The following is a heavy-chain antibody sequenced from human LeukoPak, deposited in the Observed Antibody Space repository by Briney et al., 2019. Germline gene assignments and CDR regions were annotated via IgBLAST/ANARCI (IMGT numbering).Heavy chain of an antibody. D-gene: IGHD2-8*01. Sequence: ASVKASCKVSGYTLTELSMHWVRQAPGKGLEWMGGFDPEDGETIYAQKFQGRVTMTEDTSTDTAYMELSSLRSEDTAVYYCATGIGVRWYFDLWGRGTLVTVSS. CDR3: ATGIGVRWYFDL. J-gene: IGHJ2*01. V-gene: IGHV1-24*01. CDR2: FDPEDGET. CDR1: GYTLTELS.